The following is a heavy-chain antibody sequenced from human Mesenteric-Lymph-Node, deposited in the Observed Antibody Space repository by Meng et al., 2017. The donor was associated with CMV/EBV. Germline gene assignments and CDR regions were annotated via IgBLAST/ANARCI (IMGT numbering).Heavy chain of an antibody. J-gene: IGHJ5*02. D-gene: IGHD3-9*01. CDR3: ARLFCDILTGQGPCWFDP. CDR2: ISSSSSYI. V-gene: IGHV3-21*01. CDR1: GGTFTSYS. Sequence: GEALKISCAASGGTFTSYSMNWVRQAPGKGLEWGSSISSSSSYIYYADSVKGRFTISRDNAKNSLYLQMNSLRDEDTAVYYCARLFCDILTGQGPCWFDPWGQGTLVTVSS.